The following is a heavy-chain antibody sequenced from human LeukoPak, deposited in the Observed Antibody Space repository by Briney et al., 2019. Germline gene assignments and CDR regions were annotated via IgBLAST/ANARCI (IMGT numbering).Heavy chain of an antibody. Sequence: GSSVKVSCKASGGTFSSYAISWVRQAPGQGLEWKGGIIPIFGTANYAQKFQGRVTITTDESTSTAYMELSSLRSEDTAVYYCARDRCSSTSCYADYWGQGTLVTVSS. CDR1: GGTFSSYA. CDR2: IIPIFGTA. CDR3: ARDRCSSTSCYADY. J-gene: IGHJ4*02. D-gene: IGHD2-2*01. V-gene: IGHV1-69*05.